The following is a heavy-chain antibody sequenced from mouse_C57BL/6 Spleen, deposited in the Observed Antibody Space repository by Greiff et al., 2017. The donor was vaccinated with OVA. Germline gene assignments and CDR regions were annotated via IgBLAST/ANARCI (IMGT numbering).Heavy chain of an antibody. Sequence: VQLQQSGAELVRPGSSVKLSCKASGYTFTSYWMHWVKQRPIQGLEWIGNIDPSDSETHYNQKFKDKATLTVDKSSSTAYMQLSSLTSEASAVYYCAIPFGDSSGYRVVYYFDYWGQGTTLTVSS. CDR1: GYTFTSYW. D-gene: IGHD3-2*02. CDR3: AIPFGDSSGYRVVYYFDY. J-gene: IGHJ2*01. CDR2: IDPSDSET. V-gene: IGHV1-52*01.